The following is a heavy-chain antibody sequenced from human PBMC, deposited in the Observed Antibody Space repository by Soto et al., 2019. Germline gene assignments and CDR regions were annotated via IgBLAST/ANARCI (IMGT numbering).Heavy chain of an antibody. J-gene: IGHJ4*02. V-gene: IGHV4-4*02. CDR1: GGSFTSNNW. D-gene: IGHD1-7*01. CDR3: ASRDPGTSVDY. CDR2: IYWTGST. Sequence: QVQLQESGPGLVKPSGTLSLTCAVSGGSFTSNNWWPWVRQPPGQGLEWIGEIYWTGSTNYNPSRKSRVTIALDKSENQSSLKVTSLTAADTAVYYCASRDPGTSVDYWGQGTLVTVSS.